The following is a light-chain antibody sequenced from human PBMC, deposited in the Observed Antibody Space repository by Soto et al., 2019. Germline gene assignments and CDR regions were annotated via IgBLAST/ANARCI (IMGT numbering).Light chain of an antibody. CDR2: GAS. V-gene: IGKV3-20*01. CDR1: QSVSSSY. Sequence: EIVLTQSPGTLSLSPGERATHSCRASQSVSSSYLAWYQQKPGQAPRLLIYGASSRATGIPDRFSGSGSGTDFTLTISRLEPEDFAVYYCQQYGSSPLLSTFGQGTRLEIK. J-gene: IGKJ5*01. CDR3: QQYGSSPLLST.